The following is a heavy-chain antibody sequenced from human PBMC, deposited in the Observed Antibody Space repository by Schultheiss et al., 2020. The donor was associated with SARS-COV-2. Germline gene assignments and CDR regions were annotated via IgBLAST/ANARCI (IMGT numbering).Heavy chain of an antibody. V-gene: IGHV4-4*02. Sequence: SETLSLTCAVSGGSISSSNWWSWVRQPPGKGLEWIGEIYHSGSTNYNPSLKSRVTISVDTSKNQFSLKLSSVTAADTAVYYCAREVTTPNWFDPWGQGTLVTVSS. J-gene: IGHJ5*02. CDR3: AREVTTPNWFDP. CDR1: GGSISSSNW. D-gene: IGHD4-11*01. CDR2: IYHSGST.